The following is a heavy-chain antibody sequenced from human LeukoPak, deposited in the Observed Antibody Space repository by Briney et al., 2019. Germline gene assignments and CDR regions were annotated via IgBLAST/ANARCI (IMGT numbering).Heavy chain of an antibody. CDR2: INPNSGGT. V-gene: IGHV1-2*02. Sequence: GASVKVSCKASGYTFTGYYMHWVRQAPGQGVEGMGWINPNSGGTNYAQKFQGRVTMTRDTSISTAYMELSRLRSDDTAVYYCARVQYYYDSSGYYYASYYFDYWGQGTLVTVSS. CDR1: GYTFTGYY. D-gene: IGHD3-22*01. CDR3: ARVQYYYDSSGYYYASYYFDY. J-gene: IGHJ4*02.